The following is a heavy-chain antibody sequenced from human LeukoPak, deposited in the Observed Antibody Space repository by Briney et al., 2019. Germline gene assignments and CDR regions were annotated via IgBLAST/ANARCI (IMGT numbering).Heavy chain of an antibody. V-gene: IGHV4-34*01. Sequence: PSETLSLTCAVYGGSFSGYYWSWTRQPPGKGLEWIGEINHSGSTNYNPSLKSRVTISVDTSKNQFSLKLSSVTAADTAVYYCARGRGGPYGMDVWGQGTTVTVSS. CDR2: INHSGST. D-gene: IGHD2-15*01. J-gene: IGHJ6*02. CDR1: GGSFSGYY. CDR3: ARGRGGPYGMDV.